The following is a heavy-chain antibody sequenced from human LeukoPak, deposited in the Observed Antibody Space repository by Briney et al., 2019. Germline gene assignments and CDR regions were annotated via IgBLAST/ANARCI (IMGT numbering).Heavy chain of an antibody. D-gene: IGHD6-13*01. CDR2: ISSGSSYI. CDR1: GFTFSSTS. CDR3: ARRQAAGTNFDY. J-gene: IGHJ4*02. V-gene: IGHV3-21*01. Sequence: PGGSLRLSCAASGFTFSSTSMNWVRQAPGKGLEWVSSISSGSSYIFYADSVKGRFTISRDNAKNTLYLQMNSLRAEDTAVYYCARRQAAGTNFDYWGQGTQVTVSS.